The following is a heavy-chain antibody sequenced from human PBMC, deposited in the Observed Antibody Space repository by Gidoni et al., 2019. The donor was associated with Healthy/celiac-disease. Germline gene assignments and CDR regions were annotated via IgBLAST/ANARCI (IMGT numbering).Heavy chain of an antibody. CDR3: AGIAAAGTPFDY. D-gene: IGHD6-13*01. J-gene: IGHJ4*02. CDR2: INSDGSST. V-gene: IGHV3-74*01. CDR1: GFTFSSYW. Sequence: EVQLVESGGGLVQPGGSLRLSCAASGFTFSSYWMQWVRQAPGKGLVWVSRINSDGSSTSYADSVKGRFTISRDNAKNTLYLQMNSLRAEDTAVYYCAGIAAAGTPFDYWGQGTLVTVSS.